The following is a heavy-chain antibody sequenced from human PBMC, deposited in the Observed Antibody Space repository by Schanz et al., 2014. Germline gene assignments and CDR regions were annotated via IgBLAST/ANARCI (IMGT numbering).Heavy chain of an antibody. D-gene: IGHD6-13*01. Sequence: EQLVESGGGLVKPGGSLRLSCAASEFTFSSYKMNWVRQAPGKGLEWVSSISSSSSYIYYADSVKGRFTISRDNAKNSLYLQMNSLRAEDTAVYYCAREQIMAAAGLVDYWGHGTLVTVSS. V-gene: IGHV3-21*04. CDR3: AREQIMAAAGLVDY. J-gene: IGHJ4*01. CDR2: ISSSSSYI. CDR1: EFTFSSYK.